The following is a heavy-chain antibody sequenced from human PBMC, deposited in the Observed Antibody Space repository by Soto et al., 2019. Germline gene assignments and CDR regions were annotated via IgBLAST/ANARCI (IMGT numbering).Heavy chain of an antibody. V-gene: IGHV3-11*06. CDR3: ACVAPTIFGAQFHDNLVDV. J-gene: IGHJ6*02. CDR2: ISSSGSYT. D-gene: IGHD3-3*01. CDR1: GFKFSDYH. Sequence: QVQLVQSGGGLVKPGGSLRLSCAASGFKFSDYHMSWIRQAQGKGLEWISYISSSGSYTTYTDSVKGRFTISRDNARSSLYLQMDSLRGEDTAVDYCACVAPTIFGAQFHDNLVDVWGQGTTVTVAS.